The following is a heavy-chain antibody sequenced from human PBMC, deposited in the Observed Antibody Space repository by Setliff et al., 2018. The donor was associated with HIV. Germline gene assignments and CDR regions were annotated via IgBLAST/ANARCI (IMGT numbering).Heavy chain of an antibody. D-gene: IGHD3-10*01. CDR1: GVSITSYY. V-gene: IGHV4-59*01. CDR3: ARMVIQFGDYHFDD. CDR2: IYSNGGT. J-gene: IGHJ4*02. Sequence: SETLSLTCNVSGVSITSYYWSWIRQSPGKGLEYIGYIYSNGGTNYNPSLKSRVRISVDTSKNQFSLEVNSLSSADTAVYYCARMVIQFGDYHFDDWGQGALVTV.